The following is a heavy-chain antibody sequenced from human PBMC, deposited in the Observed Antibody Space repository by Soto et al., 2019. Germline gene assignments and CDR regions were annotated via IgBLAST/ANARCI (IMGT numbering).Heavy chain of an antibody. Sequence: QVQLVQSGAEVKKPGSSVKVSCKASGGTFSSYSISWVRQAPGQGLEWMAGIIPIFGTTNYAQKFQGRVTITADESTRTDYMELSSLRSEGTAMYYCASTSGRAAVVTPWRRTVDAFDMWGQGTMVTVSS. CDR1: GGTFSSYS. J-gene: IGHJ3*02. D-gene: IGHD2-21*02. CDR2: IIPIFGTT. CDR3: ASTSGRAAVVTPWRRTVDAFDM. V-gene: IGHV1-69*12.